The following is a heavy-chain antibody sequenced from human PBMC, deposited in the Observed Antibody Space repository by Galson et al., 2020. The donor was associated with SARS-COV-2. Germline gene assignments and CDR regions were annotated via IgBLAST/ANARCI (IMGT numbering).Heavy chain of an antibody. Sequence: GGSLRLSCAASGFTFSSYDMHWVRQATGKGLEWVSAIGTAGDTYYPGSVKGRFTISRENAKNSLYLQMNSLRVGDTAVYYCARGCSSTSCYYNWFDPWGQGTLVTVSS. CDR1: GFTFSSYD. CDR2: IGTAGDT. D-gene: IGHD2-2*01. V-gene: IGHV3-13*01. CDR3: ARGCSSTSCYYNWFDP. J-gene: IGHJ5*02.